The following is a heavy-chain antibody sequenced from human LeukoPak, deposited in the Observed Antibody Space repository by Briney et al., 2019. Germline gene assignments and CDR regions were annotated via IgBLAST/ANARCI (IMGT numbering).Heavy chain of an antibody. D-gene: IGHD3-3*01. V-gene: IGHV5-51*01. CDR2: IYPGDSDT. CDR1: GYSFTNYW. CDR3: ARIRFLEWLLEAPLDY. J-gene: IGHJ4*02. Sequence: GESLKISCKVSGYSFTNYWIGWVRQMPGKGLEWMGIIYPGDSDTRYSPSFQGQVTISADKSISTAYLQWSSLKASDTAMYYCARIRFLEWLLEAPLDYWGQGTLVTVSS.